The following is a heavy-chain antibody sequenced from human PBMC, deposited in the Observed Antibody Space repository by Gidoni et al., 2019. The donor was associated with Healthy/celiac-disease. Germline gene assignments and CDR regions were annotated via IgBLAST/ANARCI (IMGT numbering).Heavy chain of an antibody. D-gene: IGHD4-17*01. CDR2: INPNSGGT. Sequence: QVQLVQSGAEVKKPGASVNVSCKASGSTFTGYYIHWVRQAPGQGLEWMGWINPNSGGTNYAQKFQGRVTMTRDTSISTAYMELSRLRSDDTAVYYCARGTVTTYYYYYGMDVWGQGTTVTVSS. CDR1: GSTFTGYY. CDR3: ARGTVTTYYYYYGMDV. J-gene: IGHJ6*02. V-gene: IGHV1-2*02.